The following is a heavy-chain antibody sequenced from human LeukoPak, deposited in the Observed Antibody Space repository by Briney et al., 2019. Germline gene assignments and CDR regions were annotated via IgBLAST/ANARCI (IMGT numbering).Heavy chain of an antibody. CDR1: GYTLTELS. D-gene: IGHD2-2*01. Sequence: ASVMVSCKVSGYTLTELSMHWVRQAPGKGLEWMGGFDPEDGETIYAQKFQGRVTMTEDTSTDTAYMELSSLRSEDTAVYYCATGYCSSTSCPDYYYYYGMDVWGQGTTVTVSS. CDR2: FDPEDGET. V-gene: IGHV1-24*01. J-gene: IGHJ6*02. CDR3: ATGYCSSTSCPDYYYYYGMDV.